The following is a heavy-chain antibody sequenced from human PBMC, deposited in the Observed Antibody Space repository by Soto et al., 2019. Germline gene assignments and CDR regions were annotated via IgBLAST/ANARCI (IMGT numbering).Heavy chain of an antibody. CDR3: ARVTPYGSGSYYNAGGMDV. D-gene: IGHD3-10*01. J-gene: IGHJ6*02. V-gene: IGHV4-59*01. CDR1: GVSISSYY. CDR2: VYYSEST. Sequence: QVQLQESGPGLVKPSETLSLTCTVSGVSISSYYWSWIRQPPGKGLDWLGYVYYSESTKHNPSLKSRVTISIDTSKNQFSLNLSAVTAADTAVYYCARVTPYGSGSYYNAGGMDVWGQGTTVTVSS.